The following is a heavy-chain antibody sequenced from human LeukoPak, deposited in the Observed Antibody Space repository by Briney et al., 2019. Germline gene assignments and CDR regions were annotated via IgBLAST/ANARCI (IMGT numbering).Heavy chain of an antibody. CDR1: GFRSSDST. J-gene: IGHJ4*02. Sequence: GGSLRLSCVPPGFRSSDSTMSWTPQAPGKGPSWVAHISSSAATTLYADSVKGRFTVSRDNAKNSLYLEMTSLRAEDTAVYYCARDRGSTVTTVGYWGQGTLVTVSS. CDR2: ISSSAATT. D-gene: IGHD4-17*01. CDR3: ARDRGSTVTTVGY. V-gene: IGHV3-11*04.